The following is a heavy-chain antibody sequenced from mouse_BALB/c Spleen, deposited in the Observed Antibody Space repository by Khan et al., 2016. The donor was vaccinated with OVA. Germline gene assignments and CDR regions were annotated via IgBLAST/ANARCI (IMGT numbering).Heavy chain of an antibody. CDR3: ARLVLNNWFAY. Sequence: VQLQQPGPELMKPGASVKISCKASGYSFTSYYMHWVKQSHGKSLEWIGYIDPFNGGTTYNQKFKGKATLTVDKSSSTAYMHLSSLTSEDSAVYYCARLVLNNWFAYWGQGTLVTVSA. V-gene: IGHV1S135*01. D-gene: IGHD1-3*01. J-gene: IGHJ3*01. CDR1: GYSFTSYY. CDR2: IDPFNGGT.